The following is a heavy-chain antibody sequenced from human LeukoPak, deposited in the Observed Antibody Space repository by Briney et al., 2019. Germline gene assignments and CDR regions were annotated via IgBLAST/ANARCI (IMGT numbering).Heavy chain of an antibody. CDR3: ARESGSYFPSTFDY. Sequence: ASVKVPCKASGGTFSSYAISWVRQAPGQGLEWMGGIIPIFGTANYAQKFQGRVTITADESTSTAYMELSSLRSEDTAVYYCARESGSYFPSTFDYWGQGTLVTVSS. J-gene: IGHJ4*02. CDR2: IIPIFGTA. V-gene: IGHV1-69*13. D-gene: IGHD1-26*01. CDR1: GGTFSSYA.